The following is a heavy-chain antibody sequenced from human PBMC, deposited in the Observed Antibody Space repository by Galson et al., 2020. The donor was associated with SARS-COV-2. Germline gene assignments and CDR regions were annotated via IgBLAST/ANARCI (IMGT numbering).Heavy chain of an antibody. D-gene: IGHD2-21*01. CDR2: IVVGSGKT. J-gene: IGHJ4*01. CDR1: GFRFTASA. CDR3: ARKTCRGACFSGYYFDY. V-gene: IGHV1-58*01. Sequence: SVKVSCKTSGFRFTASAVQWVRQARGQRLEWIGWIVVGSGKTNYAQKFQERVAITRDMSTTTAYMELSSLRAEDTAVYYCARKTCRGACFSGYYFDYWGHGTLVTVSS.